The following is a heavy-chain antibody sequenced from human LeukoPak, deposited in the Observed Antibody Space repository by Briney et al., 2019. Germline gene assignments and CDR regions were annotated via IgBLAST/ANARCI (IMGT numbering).Heavy chain of an antibody. V-gene: IGHV1-2*04. J-gene: IGHJ4*02. CDR1: GYTFTRYY. CDR3: ARDKTGTQDY. CDR2: INPNSGGT. D-gene: IGHD1-1*01. Sequence: GASVKVSCKASGYTFTRYYMRWVRQAPGQGLEWMGWINPNSGGTNYAQKFQGWVTMTTDTSTSTAYMELRSLRSDDTAVYYCARDKTGTQDYWGRGTLVTVSS.